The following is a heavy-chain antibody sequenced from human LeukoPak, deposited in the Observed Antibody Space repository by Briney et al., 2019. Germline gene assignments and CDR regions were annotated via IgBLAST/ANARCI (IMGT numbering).Heavy chain of an antibody. J-gene: IGHJ5*02. CDR1: GYTFPSYY. CDR3: ARDYGDFLDP. CDR2: INPSGGST. Sequence: GSVKVSCKASGYTFPSYYMHWVRQAPGQGLEWMGIINPSGGSTSYAQKFQGRVTMTRDTSTSTVYMELSSLRSEDTAVYYCARDYGDFLDPWGQGTLVTVSS. D-gene: IGHD4-17*01. V-gene: IGHV1-46*01.